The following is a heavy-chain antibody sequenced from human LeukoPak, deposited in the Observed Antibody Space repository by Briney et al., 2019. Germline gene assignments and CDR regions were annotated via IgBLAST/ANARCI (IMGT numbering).Heavy chain of an antibody. CDR2: ISSSSSTI. D-gene: IGHD3-22*01. J-gene: IGHJ3*02. CDR1: GFTFSSYS. Sequence: GGSLRLSCAASGFTFSSYSMNWVRQAPGKGLEWVSYISSSSSTIYYADSVKGRFTISRDNAKNSLYLQMNSLRAEDTAVYYCASAVFFDSSGYYFDAFDIWGQGTMVTVSS. CDR3: ASAVFFDSSGYYFDAFDI. V-gene: IGHV3-48*04.